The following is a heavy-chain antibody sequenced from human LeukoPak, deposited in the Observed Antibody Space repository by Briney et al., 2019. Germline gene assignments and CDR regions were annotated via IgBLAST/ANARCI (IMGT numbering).Heavy chain of an antibody. J-gene: IGHJ6*03. V-gene: IGHV4-30-4*08. D-gene: IGHD1-26*01. CDR2: ISYSGDT. CDR3: ANKQWVYYYMDV. CDR1: GGSITISNYY. Sequence: SQTLSLTCTVSGGSITISNYYWIWVRQPPGTGLEWIGCISYSGDTYYSPSLESRVSISMDMSKSQFSLRLNSVTAADTAVYYCANKQWVYYYMDVWGTGTTVTVSS.